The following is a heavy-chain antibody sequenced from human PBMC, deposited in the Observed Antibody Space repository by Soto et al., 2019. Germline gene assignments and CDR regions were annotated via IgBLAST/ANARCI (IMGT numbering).Heavy chain of an antibody. V-gene: IGHV4-59*08. CDR3: ARHVFGSEYFYGMDV. J-gene: IGHJ6*02. D-gene: IGHD3-10*01. Sequence: QVQLQESGPGLVRPSETLSLTCIVSGDSISSYYWSWIRQPPGKGLEWIGYIYYTGSTTYNPSLSGRATISLDTSKNQFSLELSSVTAADTAVYYCARHVFGSEYFYGMDVWGQGTTVTVSS. CDR1: GDSISSYY. CDR2: IYYTGST.